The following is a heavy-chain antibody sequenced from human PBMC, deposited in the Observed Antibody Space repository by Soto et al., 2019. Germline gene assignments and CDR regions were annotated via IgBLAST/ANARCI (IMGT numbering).Heavy chain of an antibody. J-gene: IGHJ5*02. D-gene: IGHD3-3*01. CDR3: GKALSPWLGFGLGH. CDR1: GFTFSTYA. CDR2: TSGAGDTT. Sequence: EVQLLESGGGSVQPGGSLRLSCAGSGFTFSTYAMSWVRQAPGKGLEWVSATSGAGDTTYYADSVEGRFTISRDNSKNTLYLPMNSLRAEYTAVYYCGKALSPWLGFGLGHWGQGTLVTVSP. V-gene: IGHV3-23*01.